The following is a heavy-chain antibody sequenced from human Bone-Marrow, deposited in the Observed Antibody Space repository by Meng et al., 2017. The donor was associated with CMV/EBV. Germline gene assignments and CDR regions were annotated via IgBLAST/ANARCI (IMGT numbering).Heavy chain of an antibody. D-gene: IGHD6-19*01. CDR2: ISYTGST. V-gene: IGHV4-39*07. Sequence: GGSISSNTYFWGWIRQPPGKGLEWLASISYTGSTYYNPSLKSRVTISIDTSKNQFSLKLTSLTAADTVVYYCARPGNSNGWYCFDFWGQGTLVTVSS. CDR1: GGSISSNTYF. CDR3: ARPGNSNGWYCFDF. J-gene: IGHJ4*02.